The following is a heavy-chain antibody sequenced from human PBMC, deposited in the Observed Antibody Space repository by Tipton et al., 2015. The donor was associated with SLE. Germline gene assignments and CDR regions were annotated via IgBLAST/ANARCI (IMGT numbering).Heavy chain of an antibody. CDR2: INHSGST. Sequence: TLSLTCTVSGGSISSYYWSWIRQPPGKGLEWIGEINHSGSTNYNPSLKSRVTISVDTSKNQFSLKLSSVTAADTAVYYCARGGLYSYGWGALGNWGQGTLVTVSS. CDR3: ARGGLYSYGWGALGN. CDR1: GGSISSYY. D-gene: IGHD5-18*01. J-gene: IGHJ4*02. V-gene: IGHV4-34*01.